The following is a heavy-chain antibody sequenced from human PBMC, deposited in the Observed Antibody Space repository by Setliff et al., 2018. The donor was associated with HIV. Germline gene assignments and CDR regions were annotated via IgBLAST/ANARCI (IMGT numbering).Heavy chain of an antibody. Sequence: GESLKISCEASGYSFTTYWIGWVRQKPGKGLEWMGIIYPGDLDTRYSPSFQGQVTISADKSISTAYLQWSSLKASDTAIYYCARQGASYGSNYYADVWGEGTTVTVSS. V-gene: IGHV5-51*01. D-gene: IGHD5-18*01. J-gene: IGHJ6*03. CDR1: GYSFTTYW. CDR2: IYPGDLDT. CDR3: ARQGASYGSNYYADV.